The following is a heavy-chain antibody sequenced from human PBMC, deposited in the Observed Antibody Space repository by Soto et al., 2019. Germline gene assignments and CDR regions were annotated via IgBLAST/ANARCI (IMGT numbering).Heavy chain of an antibody. J-gene: IGHJ4*02. D-gene: IGHD3-10*02. CDR1: GGIFTRYD. Sequence: ASVKVSCKASGGIFTRYDIRWVRQAPGQGLEWMGAIIPIFGTANYAQKFQGRVTITADATTSTAYMELSSLRSEDTAMYYCAINEGRDVSTFDYWGQGTLVTVSS. CDR2: IIPIFGTA. V-gene: IGHV1-69*13. CDR3: AINEGRDVSTFDY.